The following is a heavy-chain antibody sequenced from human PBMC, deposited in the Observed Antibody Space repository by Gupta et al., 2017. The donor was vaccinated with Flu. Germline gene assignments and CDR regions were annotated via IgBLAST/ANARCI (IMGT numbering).Heavy chain of an antibody. Sequence: QMQLQESGPRLVKPSQTLSLTCSVPGGSFNVFSFFWAWIRQVPGKGLEWIGYVHSSGNTYYNPPLRSRLMMSIDTTKNEVSLEMTSLTAADTARYYCARRGTYYFYFWGQGARVTVSA. J-gene: IGHJ4*02. D-gene: IGHD1-7*01. CDR1: GGSFNVFSFF. V-gene: IGHV4-31*03. CDR2: VHSSGNT. CDR3: ARRGTYYFYF.